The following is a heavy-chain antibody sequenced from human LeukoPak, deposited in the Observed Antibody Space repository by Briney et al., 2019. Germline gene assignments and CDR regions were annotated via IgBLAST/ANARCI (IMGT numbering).Heavy chain of an antibody. CDR3: ARMTRFIAAAGTDDY. CDR2: INHSGST. Sequence: GSLRLSCAASGFTFSSYAMSWVRQPPGKGLEWIGEINHSGSTNYNPSLKSRVTISVDTSKNQFSLKLSSVTAADTAVYYCARMTRFIAAAGTDDYWGQGTLVTVSS. CDR1: GFTFSSYA. D-gene: IGHD6-13*01. V-gene: IGHV4-34*01. J-gene: IGHJ4*02.